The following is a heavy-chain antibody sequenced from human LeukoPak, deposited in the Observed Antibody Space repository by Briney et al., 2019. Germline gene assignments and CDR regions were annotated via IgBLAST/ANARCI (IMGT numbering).Heavy chain of an antibody. CDR3: ARGETNSGYYYY. J-gene: IGHJ4*02. D-gene: IGHD3-22*01. V-gene: IGHV3-66*01. Sequence: GGSLRLSCAASGFAVSSNYMNWVRQAPGKGLEWLSVFYSGGSTDYADSVKGRFTMSRDNSKNTLYLQMNSLRAEDTAVYYCARGETNSGYYYYWGQGTLVTVSS. CDR2: FYSGGST. CDR1: GFAVSSNY.